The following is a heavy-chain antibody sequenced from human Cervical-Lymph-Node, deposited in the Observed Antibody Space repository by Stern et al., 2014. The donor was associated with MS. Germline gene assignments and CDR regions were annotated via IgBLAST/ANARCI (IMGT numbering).Heavy chain of an antibody. J-gene: IGHJ4*02. Sequence: EVQLEESGGGLVKPGGSLRLSCAASGFTFSSYSMNWVRQAPGKGLEWVSSISSSSSYIYYADSVKGRFPISRDNAKNSLYLQMNSLRAEDTAVYYCARVRVGIAAAGRWDGGQGTLVTVSS. CDR1: GFTFSSYS. CDR3: ARVRVGIAAAGRWD. V-gene: IGHV3-21*01. D-gene: IGHD6-13*01. CDR2: ISSSSSYI.